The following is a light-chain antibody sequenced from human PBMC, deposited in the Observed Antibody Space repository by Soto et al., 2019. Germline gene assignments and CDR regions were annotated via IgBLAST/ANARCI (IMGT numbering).Light chain of an antibody. J-gene: IGKJ1*01. CDR2: DAS. CDR3: QQRSNWPTWT. V-gene: IGKV3-11*01. Sequence: EIVLTQSPATLSLSPGERATLSCRASQSVSSYLAWYQQKPGQAPRLLIYDASNRATGIPARFSGSGSGTDFTLTISSLEPEDFAVYYCQQRSNWPTWTFGQGIKVEIK. CDR1: QSVSSY.